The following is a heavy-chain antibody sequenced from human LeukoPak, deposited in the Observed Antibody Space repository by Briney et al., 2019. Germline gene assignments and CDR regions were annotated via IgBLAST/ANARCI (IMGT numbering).Heavy chain of an antibody. D-gene: IGHD3-10*01. CDR3: AKVLSTNYGSGTFFDWFDP. CDR2: ISGSGGSA. V-gene: IGHV3-23*01. J-gene: IGHJ5*02. Sequence: PGGSLRLSCAASGFTFSNYAMNWVRQAPGKGLEWVSGISGSGGSAYYADSVKGRFTISRDNSRNTLYLQMNSLRAEDTAVYYCAKVLSTNYGSGTFFDWFDPWGQGTLVTVSS. CDR1: GFTFSNYA.